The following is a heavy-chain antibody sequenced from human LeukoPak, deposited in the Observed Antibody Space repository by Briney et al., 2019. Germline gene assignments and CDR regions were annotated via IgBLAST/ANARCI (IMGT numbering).Heavy chain of an antibody. J-gene: IGHJ4*02. CDR2: IYLSGST. V-gene: IGHV4-38-2*02. Sequence: SETLSLTCTVSGYSISSGYYWGWIRQPPGKGLEWIGSIYLSGSTFYNPSLKSRVTISVDTSKNQFSLKLSSVTAADTAVYHCVRARVVADGFDYWGQGTLVTVSS. CDR1: GYSISSGYY. D-gene: IGHD2-15*01. CDR3: VRARVVADGFDY.